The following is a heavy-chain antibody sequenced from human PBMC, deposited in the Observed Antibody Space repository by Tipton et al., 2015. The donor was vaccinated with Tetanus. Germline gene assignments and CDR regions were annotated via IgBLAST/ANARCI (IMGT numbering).Heavy chain of an antibody. CDR2: VSYSGRT. V-gene: IGHV4-61*08. CDR3: ARDHGITWGGMGYYYGMDV. J-gene: IGHJ6*02. Sequence: GLVKPSETLSLTCTVSGGSVRSGDYSWNWIRQPPGKGLEWLAYVSYSGRTNSNYSLKSRVTISVDTSKNQFSLRLSSVTAADTAVYYCARDHGITWGGMGYYYGMDVWGQGTTVTVSS. D-gene: IGHD3-16*01. CDR1: GGSVRSGDYS.